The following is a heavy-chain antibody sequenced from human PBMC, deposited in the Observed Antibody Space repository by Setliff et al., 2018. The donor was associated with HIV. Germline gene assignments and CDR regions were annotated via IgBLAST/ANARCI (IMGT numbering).Heavy chain of an antibody. J-gene: IGHJ6*04. D-gene: IGHD3-10*01. Sequence: GGSLRLSCRVSGFSFKDYAMHWVRQAPGKGLEWVASTGWSGSTAEYADSVRGRFTISKDNAKASLYLQMDSRRLEDTALYFCIKDGTVLGRNYFYVHAWGKGTMVTVSS. CDR2: TGWSGSTA. CDR1: GFSFKDYA. V-gene: IGHV3-9*01. CDR3: IKDGTVLGRNYFYVHA.